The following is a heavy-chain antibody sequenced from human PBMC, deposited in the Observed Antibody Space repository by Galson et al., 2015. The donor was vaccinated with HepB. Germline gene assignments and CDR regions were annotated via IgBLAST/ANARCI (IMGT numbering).Heavy chain of an antibody. D-gene: IGHD1-26*01. CDR2: IKQDGSEK. Sequence: SLRLSCAASGFTFSSYWMSWVRQAPGKGLEWVANIKQDGSEKYYVDSVKGRFTISRDNAKNSLYLQMNSLRAGDTAVYYCAREGGGSYYSAWYFDLWGRGTLVTVSS. V-gene: IGHV3-7*01. CDR1: GFTFSSYW. CDR3: AREGGGSYYSAWYFDL. J-gene: IGHJ2*01.